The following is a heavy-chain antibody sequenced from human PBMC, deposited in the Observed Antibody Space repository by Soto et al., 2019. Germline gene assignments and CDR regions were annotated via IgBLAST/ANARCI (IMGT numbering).Heavy chain of an antibody. CDR1: GGSFSGYY. J-gene: IGHJ3*02. D-gene: IGHD2-2*01. CDR3: ARVVVVHDAFDI. Sequence: SETLSLTCAVYGGSFSGYYWSWIRQPPGKGLEWIGEINHSGSTNYNPSPKSRVTISVDTSKNQFYLKLSSAAAADTAMYYCARVVVVHDAFDIWGQGTMVTVSS. CDR2: INHSGST. V-gene: IGHV4-34*01.